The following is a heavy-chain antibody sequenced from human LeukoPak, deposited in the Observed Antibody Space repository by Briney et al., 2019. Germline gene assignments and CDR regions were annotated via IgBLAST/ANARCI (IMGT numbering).Heavy chain of an antibody. V-gene: IGHV3-74*01. J-gene: IGHJ4*02. CDR3: ATESPGGVASDY. Sequence: GWSLRLSCAASGFTFSSYWMHWVRQAAGKGLVWVSRINSDGSSTSYADSVKGRFTISRDNAKNTLYLQMNSLRAEDTAVYYCATESPGGVASDYWGQGTLVTVSS. CDR2: INSDGSST. CDR1: GFTFSSYW. D-gene: IGHD4-23*01.